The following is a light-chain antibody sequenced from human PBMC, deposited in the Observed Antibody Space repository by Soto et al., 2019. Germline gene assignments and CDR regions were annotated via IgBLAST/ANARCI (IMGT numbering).Light chain of an antibody. J-gene: IGKJ2*01. CDR2: DAS. Sequence: EIVLTQSPATLSLSPGERATLSCRASQSVSSYLAWYQQKPGQTPWLLIYDASNRATGIPARFSGSGSGTDFTLTISSLEPEDFAVYYCQQRSSWPRTFGQGTNLEIK. CDR1: QSVSSY. V-gene: IGKV3-11*01. CDR3: QQRSSWPRT.